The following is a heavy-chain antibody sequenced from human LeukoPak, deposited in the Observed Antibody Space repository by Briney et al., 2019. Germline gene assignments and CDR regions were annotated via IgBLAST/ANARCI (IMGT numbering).Heavy chain of an antibody. D-gene: IGHD3-22*01. V-gene: IGHV3-48*03. Sequence: GGSLRLSCAASGFTFSSYEMNWVRQALGKGLGWVSYISSSGSTIYYADSVKGRFTISRDNAKNSLYLQMNTLRVEDTAVYYCARLFYYDSSGVYGMDVWGQGTTVTVSS. CDR2: ISSSGSTI. CDR3: ARLFYYDSSGVYGMDV. CDR1: GFTFSSYE. J-gene: IGHJ6*02.